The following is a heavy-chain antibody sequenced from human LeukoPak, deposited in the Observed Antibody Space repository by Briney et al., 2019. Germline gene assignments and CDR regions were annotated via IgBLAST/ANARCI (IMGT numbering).Heavy chain of an antibody. CDR3: ARGPSNADIVVVPAAIGWFDP. D-gene: IGHD2-2*01. V-gene: IGHV4-34*01. CDR1: GGSFSGYY. J-gene: IGHJ5*02. CDR2: INHSEST. Sequence: SETLSLTCAVYGGSFSGYYWSWIRQPPGKGLEWIGEINHSESTNYNPSLKSRVTISVDTSKNQFSLKLSSVTAADTAVYYCARGPSNADIVVVPAAIGWFDPWGQGTLVTVSS.